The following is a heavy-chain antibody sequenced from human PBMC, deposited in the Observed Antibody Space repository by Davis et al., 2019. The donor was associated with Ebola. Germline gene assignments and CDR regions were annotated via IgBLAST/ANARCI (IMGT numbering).Heavy chain of an antibody. D-gene: IGHD4-17*01. CDR2: IWYDGSNK. V-gene: IGHV3-33*08. J-gene: IGHJ4*02. CDR1: GFTVSSNY. Sequence: GGSLRLSYAASGFTVSSNYMSWVRQAPGKGLEWVAVIWYDGSNKYYADSVKGRFTISRDNSKNTLYLQMNSLRAEDTAVYYCARDRESELTVTLDYWGQGTLVTVSS. CDR3: ARDRESELTVTLDY.